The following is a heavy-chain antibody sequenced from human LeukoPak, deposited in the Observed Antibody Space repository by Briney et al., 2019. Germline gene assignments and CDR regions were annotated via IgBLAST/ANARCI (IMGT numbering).Heavy chain of an antibody. V-gene: IGHV4-4*07. CDR3: ARMDSSGYLLYY. D-gene: IGHD3-22*01. CDR1: GGSISSYY. J-gene: IGHJ4*02. Sequence: SETLSLTCTVSGGSISSYYWSWIRQPTGNGLEWIGRIYTSGSTNYNPSLKSRVTMSVDTSKNQFSLKLSSVTAADTAVYYCARMDSSGYLLYYWGQGTLVTVSS. CDR2: IYTSGST.